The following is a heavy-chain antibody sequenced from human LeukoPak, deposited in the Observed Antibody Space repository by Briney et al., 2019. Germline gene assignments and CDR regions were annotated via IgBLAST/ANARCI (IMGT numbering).Heavy chain of an antibody. CDR2: INHSGST. CDR3: ARPVSAYYDSSGHNWFDP. Sequence: SETLSLTCAVYGGSFSGYYWSWIRQPPGKGLEWIGEINHSGSTNYNPSLKSRVTISVDTSKNQFSLKLSSVTAADTAVYYCARPVSAYYDSSGHNWFDPWGQGTLVTVSS. D-gene: IGHD3-22*01. V-gene: IGHV4-34*01. CDR1: GGSFSGYY. J-gene: IGHJ5*02.